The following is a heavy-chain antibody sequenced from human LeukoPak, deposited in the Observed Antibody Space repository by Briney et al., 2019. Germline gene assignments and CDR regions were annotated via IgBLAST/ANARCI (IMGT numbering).Heavy chain of an antibody. V-gene: IGHV3-74*01. D-gene: IGHD5-18*01. CDR1: GFPFSSYY. Sequence: GSLRLSCAASGFPFSSYYMHWVRQAPGKGLVWVSHINTDGSGTTYADSVKGRFTISRDNAKNTLYLQMNSLRAEDTAVYYCTRDREHTVMDWGQGTLVTVSS. J-gene: IGHJ4*02. CDR2: INTDGSGT. CDR3: TRDREHTVMD.